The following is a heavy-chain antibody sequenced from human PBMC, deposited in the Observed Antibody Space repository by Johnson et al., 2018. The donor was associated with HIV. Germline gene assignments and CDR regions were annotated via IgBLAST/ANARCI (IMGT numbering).Heavy chain of an antibody. CDR2: ITCDGSEK. Sequence: EQLVESGGGLVQPGGSLRLSCAASGFTFSSSWMHWVCQAPEKGLEWVADITCDGSEKYYVDSVKGRFTISRDNAKNSLYLQMNSLRAEDTAVYYCARKFPDAFDIWGQGTMVTVSS. CDR3: ARKFPDAFDI. J-gene: IGHJ3*02. CDR1: GFTFSSSW. V-gene: IGHV3-52*01.